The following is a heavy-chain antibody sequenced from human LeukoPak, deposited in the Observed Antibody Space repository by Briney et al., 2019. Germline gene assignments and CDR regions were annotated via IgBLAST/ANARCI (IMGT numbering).Heavy chain of an antibody. CDR3: ARRAVNWGSAFDI. J-gene: IGHJ3*02. CDR1: GFTLSSYW. CDR2: IKQDGSEK. V-gene: IGHV3-7*01. Sequence: GGSLRLSCAASGFTLSSYWMSWVRQAPGKGLEWVANIKQDGSEKYYVDSVKGRFTISRDNAKNSLYLQMNSLRAEDTAVYYCARRAVNWGSAFDIWGQGTMVTVSS. D-gene: IGHD7-27*01.